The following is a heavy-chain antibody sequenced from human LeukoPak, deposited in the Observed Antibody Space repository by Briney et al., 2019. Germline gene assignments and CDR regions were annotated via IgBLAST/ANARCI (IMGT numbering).Heavy chain of an antibody. CDR3: ARESCSSTSCYYYYYYGMDV. V-gene: IGHV3-30*04. J-gene: IGHJ6*04. D-gene: IGHD2-2*01. CDR2: ISYDGSNK. Sequence: PGRSLRLSCAASGFTFSSYAMHWVRQAPGKGLEWVAVISYDGSNKYYADSVKGRFTISRDNSKNTLYLQMNSLRAEDTAVHYCARESCSSTSCYYYYYYGMDVWGKGTTVTVSS. CDR1: GFTFSSYA.